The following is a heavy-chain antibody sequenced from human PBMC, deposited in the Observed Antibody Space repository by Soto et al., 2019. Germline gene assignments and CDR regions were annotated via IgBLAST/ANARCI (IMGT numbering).Heavy chain of an antibody. CDR2: INAGNGNT. Sequence: ASVKVSCKASGYTFTKYAMHWMRQAPGQRLEWMGWINAGNGNTKYSLRFQGRVTITRDTSASTAYMELSSLRSEDTSVYYCARDHYYGSGSYNYFDYWGQGTLVTVSS. J-gene: IGHJ4*02. D-gene: IGHD3-10*01. V-gene: IGHV1-3*01. CDR3: ARDHYYGSGSYNYFDY. CDR1: GYTFTKYA.